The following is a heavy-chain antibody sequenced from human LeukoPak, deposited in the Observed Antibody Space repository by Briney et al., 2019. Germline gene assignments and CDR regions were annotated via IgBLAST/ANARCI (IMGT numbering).Heavy chain of an antibody. CDR2: ISYDGSNK. CDR3: ARPTGHLTAMAPFDY. Sequence: PGGSLRLSCAASGFTFSSYAMHWVRQAPDKGLEWVAVISYDGSNKYYADSVKGRFTISRDNSKNTLYLQMNSLRAEDTAVYYCARPTGHLTAMAPFDYWGQGTLVTVSS. CDR1: GFTFSSYA. V-gene: IGHV3-30-3*01. D-gene: IGHD5-18*01. J-gene: IGHJ4*02.